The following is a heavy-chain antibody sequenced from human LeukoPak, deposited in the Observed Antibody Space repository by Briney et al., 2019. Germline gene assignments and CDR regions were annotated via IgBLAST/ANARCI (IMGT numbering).Heavy chain of an antibody. D-gene: IGHD6-13*01. CDR3: ARDLGYSSSWNY. J-gene: IGHJ4*02. V-gene: IGHV1-18*01. CDR1: GYTFTSYG. CDR2: ISTYNGNT. Sequence: VAPVKVSCKASGYTFTSYGLSWVRQAPGQGLQWMGWISTYNGNTNYPQNFQGRVTMTTDTSTRTVYMELRSLRSDDTAVYYCARDLGYSSSWNYWGQGTLVTVSS.